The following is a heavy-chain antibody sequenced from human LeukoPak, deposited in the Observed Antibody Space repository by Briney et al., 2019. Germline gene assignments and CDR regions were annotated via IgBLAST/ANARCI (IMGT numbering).Heavy chain of an antibody. CDR1: GFTFTTYG. J-gene: IGHJ4*02. D-gene: IGHD6-19*01. CDR2: ISGRGGTT. Sequence: PGGSLRLSCAASGFTFTTYGMSWVRQAPGKGLEWVSAISGRGGTTYYADSVKGRFTISRDNSKNTVSLQMNSLRAEDTAVYYCAKVRGAVALTFLDYWGGDPGDPVSS. CDR3: AKVRGAVALTFLDY. V-gene: IGHV3-23*01.